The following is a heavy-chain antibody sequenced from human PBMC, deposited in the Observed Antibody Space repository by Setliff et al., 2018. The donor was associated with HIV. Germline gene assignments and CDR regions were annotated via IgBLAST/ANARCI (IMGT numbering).Heavy chain of an antibody. CDR2: IKEDGSEK. J-gene: IGHJ4*02. D-gene: IGHD5-12*01. CDR1: GFTFSSYW. CDR3: ARPQGAYSGYDHFDY. Sequence: GGALRLSCADSGFTFSSYWMTWVRQDPGKGLEWVANIKEDGSEKYYVDSVKGRFTISRDNAKNSLYLQMNSLRAEDTAVYYCARPQGAYSGYDHFDYWGQGTLVTVSS. V-gene: IGHV3-7*01.